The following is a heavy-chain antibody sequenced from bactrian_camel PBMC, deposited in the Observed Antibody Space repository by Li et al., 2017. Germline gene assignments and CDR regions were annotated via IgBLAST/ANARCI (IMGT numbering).Heavy chain of an antibody. CDR1: GFPFSSSD. Sequence: DVQLVESGGGSVEAGGSLKLSCAASGFPFSSSDMSWVRQAPGKGLEWVISISTVGGGSYVADSVKGRFTISRDHAKNTLYLQLNSLKTEDTAMYYRAKQGSDTLDYWGQGTQVTVS. J-gene: IGHJ4*01. CDR2: ISTVGGGS. V-gene: IGHV3S40*01. D-gene: IGHD2*01. CDR3: AKQGSDTLDY.